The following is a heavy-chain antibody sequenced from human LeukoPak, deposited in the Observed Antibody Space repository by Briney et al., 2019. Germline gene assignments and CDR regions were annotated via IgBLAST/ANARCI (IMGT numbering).Heavy chain of an antibody. V-gene: IGHV3-7*01. J-gene: IGHJ3*02. CDR3: ARARYGDYFGAFDI. Sequence: PGGSLRLSCAASGFTYNNYWMSWVRQAPGKGPKWVANIKQDGSEKYYVDSVKGRFTISGDNAKNALYLQMNSLRAEDTAVYYCARARYGDYFGAFDIWGQGTMATVSS. CDR2: IKQDGSEK. D-gene: IGHD4-17*01. CDR1: GFTYNNYW.